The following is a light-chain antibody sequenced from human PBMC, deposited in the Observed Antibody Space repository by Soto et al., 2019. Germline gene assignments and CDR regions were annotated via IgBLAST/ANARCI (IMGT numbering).Light chain of an antibody. J-gene: IGLJ1*01. V-gene: IGLV1-47*01. CDR3: AAWDDSLSGLYV. CDR2: RNN. Sequence: QSVLTQPPSVSGTPGQRVTFSCSGSSSNIGSNYVYWYQQLPGTAPKLLIYRNNQRPSGVPDRFSGSKSGNSASLAISGLRSEDEADYYCAAWDDSLSGLYVFGTGTKLTVL. CDR1: SSNIGSNY.